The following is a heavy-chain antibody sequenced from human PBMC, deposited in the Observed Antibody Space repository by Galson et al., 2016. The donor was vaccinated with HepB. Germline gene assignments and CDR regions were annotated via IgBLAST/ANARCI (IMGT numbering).Heavy chain of an antibody. V-gene: IGHV3-30*18. Sequence: SLRLSCAASGFTFSSYGMYWVRQAPGKGLEWVAVISYDGSTKYYADSVKGRFTISRDNSKNTLYLQMSSLRAEDTAVYYCAKDEFLEGDYYYYGMDVWGQGTTVTVSS. D-gene: IGHD3-3*01. CDR2: ISYDGSTK. J-gene: IGHJ6*02. CDR3: AKDEFLEGDYYYYGMDV. CDR1: GFTFSSYG.